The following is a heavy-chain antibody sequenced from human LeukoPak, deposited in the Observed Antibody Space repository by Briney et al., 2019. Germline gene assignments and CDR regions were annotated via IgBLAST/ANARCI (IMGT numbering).Heavy chain of an antibody. V-gene: IGHV3-23*01. CDR1: GFTFSSYA. D-gene: IGHD3-22*01. CDR2: ISGSGGST. CDR3: AKDLGYYDSSGPAHY. Sequence: GGSLRLSCAASGFTFSSYAMSWVRQAPGKGLEWASAISGSGGSTYYADSVKGRFTISRDNSKNTLYLQMNSLRAEDTAVYYCAKDLGYYDSSGPAHYWGQGTLVTVSS. J-gene: IGHJ4*02.